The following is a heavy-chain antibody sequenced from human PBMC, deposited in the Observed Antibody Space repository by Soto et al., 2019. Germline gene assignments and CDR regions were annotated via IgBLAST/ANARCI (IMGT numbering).Heavy chain of an antibody. J-gene: IGHJ4*02. V-gene: IGHV3-7*04. CDR1: GFTFGTYW. D-gene: IGHD7-27*01. CDR2: IKPDGSER. Sequence: EVQLVESGGGLVQPGGSLRLSCAASGFTFGTYWMTWVRQAPGKGLECVGNIKPDGSERYYVDSVKGLFTISRDNAKTSLYLQLNSLRAEETAVYYCATDLHWAQYWGQGALVTVSS. CDR3: ATDLHWAQY.